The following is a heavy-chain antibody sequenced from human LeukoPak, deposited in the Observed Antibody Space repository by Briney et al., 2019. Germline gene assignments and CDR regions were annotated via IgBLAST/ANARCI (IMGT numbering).Heavy chain of an antibody. Sequence: SETLSLTCAVYGGSFSGYYWSWIRQPPGKGLEWIGEINHSGSTNYNPSLKSRVTISVDTSKNQFSLKLSSVTAADTAVYYCARVGRVFNYYYYGMDVWGQGTTVTVSS. CDR2: INHSGST. CDR1: GGSFSGYY. D-gene: IGHD6-13*01. CDR3: ARVGRVFNYYYYGMDV. J-gene: IGHJ6*02. V-gene: IGHV4-34*01.